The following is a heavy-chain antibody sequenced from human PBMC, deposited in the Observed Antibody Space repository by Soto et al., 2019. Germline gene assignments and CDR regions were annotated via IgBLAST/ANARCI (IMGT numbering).Heavy chain of an antibody. J-gene: IGHJ4*02. Sequence: PGGSLRLSCAASGFIFSSYAMTWVRQAPGKGLEWVSVISGSGGTTYYADSVKGRFTISRDNSKNTLYLQMNSLRAEDTAVYYCAKRKSHDSSGYYYWGQGTLVTAPQ. D-gene: IGHD3-22*01. CDR3: AKRKSHDSSGYYY. CDR1: GFIFSSYA. V-gene: IGHV3-23*01. CDR2: ISGSGGTT.